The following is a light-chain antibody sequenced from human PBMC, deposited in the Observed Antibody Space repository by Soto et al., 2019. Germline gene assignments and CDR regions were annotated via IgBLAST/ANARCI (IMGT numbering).Light chain of an antibody. CDR2: GNS. CDR3: QSYDSSLRGSV. CDR1: SSNIGAGYD. J-gene: IGLJ1*01. Sequence: QAVVTQPPSVSGAPGQRVTISCTGSSSNIGAGYDVHWYQQLPGTAPKLLIYGNSNRPSGVPDRFSGSKSGTSASLAITGLQAEDEADYYCQSYDSSLRGSVFGTGTKLTVL. V-gene: IGLV1-40*01.